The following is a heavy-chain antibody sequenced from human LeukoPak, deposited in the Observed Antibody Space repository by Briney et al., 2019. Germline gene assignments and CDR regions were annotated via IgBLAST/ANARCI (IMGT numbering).Heavy chain of an antibody. CDR1: GXSFATYC. CDR2: IYPGDADT. J-gene: IGHJ4*02. D-gene: IGHD5-18*01. V-gene: IGHV5-51*01. CDR3: ARGGGNNFGSSED. Sequence: GESLKISCKGSGXSFATYCIGWVRQMPGKGLEWMGIIYPGDADTRYSPSFQGQVTISADKSINTAYLQWSSLKASDTAMYYCARGGGNNFGSSEDWGQGTLVTVSS.